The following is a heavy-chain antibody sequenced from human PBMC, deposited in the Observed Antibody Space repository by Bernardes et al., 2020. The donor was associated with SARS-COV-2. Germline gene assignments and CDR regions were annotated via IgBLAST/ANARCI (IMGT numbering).Heavy chain of an antibody. CDR3: ARDLFDILTGYSPWYFDY. V-gene: IGHV3-11*01. CDR2: ISSSGSTI. Sequence: GGSLRLSCAASGFTFSDYYMSWIRQAPGKGLEWVSYISSSGSTIYYADSVKGRFTISRDNAKNSLYLQMNSLRAEDTAVYYCARDLFDILTGYSPWYFDYWGQGTLVTVSS. J-gene: IGHJ4*02. CDR1: GFTFSDYY. D-gene: IGHD3-9*01.